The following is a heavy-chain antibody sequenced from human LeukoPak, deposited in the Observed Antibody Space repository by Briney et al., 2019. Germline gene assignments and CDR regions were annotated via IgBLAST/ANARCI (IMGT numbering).Heavy chain of an antibody. J-gene: IGHJ6*02. D-gene: IGHD4/OR15-4a*01. Sequence: PSETLSLTCTVSGVSISSYYWSWIRQPPGKGLEWIGYIYYSGSTNYNSSLKSRVTISVDTSKNQFSLKLSSVTAADTAVYYCARDGAYYGMDVWGQGTTVTVSS. CDR2: IYYSGST. V-gene: IGHV4-59*01. CDR3: ARDGAYYGMDV. CDR1: GVSISSYY.